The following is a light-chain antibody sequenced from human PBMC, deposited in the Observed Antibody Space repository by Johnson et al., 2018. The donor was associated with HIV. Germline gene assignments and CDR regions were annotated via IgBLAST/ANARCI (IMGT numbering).Light chain of an antibody. CDR1: NSNIGSNT. CDR2: TNN. J-gene: IGLJ1*01. V-gene: IGLV1-44*01. CDR3: AAWDDSLNGLYV. Sequence: QSVLTQSPSASGPPGQRVTISCSGSNSNIGSNTVTWYQQLPGTAPKLLIYTNNQRPSGVPDRFYGSKSGPSASLAITTLQAEDEADYYCAAWDDSLNGLYVFATGTKVTVL.